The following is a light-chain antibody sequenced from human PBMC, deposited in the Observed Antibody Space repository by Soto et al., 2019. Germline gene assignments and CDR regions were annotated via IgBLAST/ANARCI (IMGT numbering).Light chain of an antibody. CDR1: SSDVGGYDY. Sequence: ALTQPRSVSGPPGQSVTISCTGTSSDVGGYDYVSWNQQHPGKAPKVIIYEVSKRPSGVPDRFSGSKSGNTASLTISGLQAEDEADYYCCSYAGSYTLGVFGTGTKVTVL. CDR2: EVS. V-gene: IGLV2-11*01. CDR3: CSYAGSYTLGV. J-gene: IGLJ1*01.